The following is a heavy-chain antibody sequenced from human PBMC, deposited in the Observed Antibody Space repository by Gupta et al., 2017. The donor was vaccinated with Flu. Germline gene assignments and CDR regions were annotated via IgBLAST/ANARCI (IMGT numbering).Heavy chain of an antibody. Sequence: EVQMLESGGALVQPGGSLRLSCAASVFTFRNYAMNWVRQAPGKGLEWVSSIGGSGDGTSYEDSVKGRFTNSRDNSKNMLYRQRNSLRADDTGMDYGANRGWVRQGGFEYWGQGTRVTVSS. V-gene: IGHV3-23*01. CDR2: IGGSGDGT. J-gene: IGHJ4*02. CDR3: ANRGWVRQGGFEY. CDR1: VFTFRNYA. D-gene: IGHD6-19*01.